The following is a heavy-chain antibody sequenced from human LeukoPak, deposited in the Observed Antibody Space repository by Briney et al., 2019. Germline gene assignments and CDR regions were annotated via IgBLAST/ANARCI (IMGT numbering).Heavy chain of an antibody. V-gene: IGHV4-38-2*02. Sequence: SETLSLTCTVSGYSISSGYYWGWIRQPPGKGLEWIGSIYHSGSTYYNPSLKSRVTISVDTSKNQFSLKLSSVTAADTAVYYCAREYPPIYGLPPGFDYWGQGTLVTVSS. CDR3: AREYPPIYGLPPGFDY. CDR1: GYSISSGYY. CDR2: IYHSGST. J-gene: IGHJ4*02. D-gene: IGHD3/OR15-3a*01.